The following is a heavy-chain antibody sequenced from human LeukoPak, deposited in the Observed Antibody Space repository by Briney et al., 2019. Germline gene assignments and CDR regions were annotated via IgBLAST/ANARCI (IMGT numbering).Heavy chain of an antibody. Sequence: GGSLRLSCAASGFTFSSYSMNWVRQAPGKGLEWVSSISSSSSYICYADSVKGRFTISRDNAKNSLYLQMNSLRAEDTAVYYCARARSSLSGGSCCRFDPWGQGTLVTVSS. J-gene: IGHJ5*02. CDR3: ARARSSLSGGSCCRFDP. CDR1: GFTFSSYS. V-gene: IGHV3-21*01. D-gene: IGHD2-15*01. CDR2: ISSSSSYI.